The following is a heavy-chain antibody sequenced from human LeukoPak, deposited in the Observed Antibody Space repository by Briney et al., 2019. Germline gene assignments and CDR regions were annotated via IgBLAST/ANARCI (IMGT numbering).Heavy chain of an antibody. CDR3: ARVEYGDYGWFDP. J-gene: IGHJ5*02. CDR1: GGSISSYY. V-gene: IGHV4-59*01. D-gene: IGHD4-17*01. Sequence: GTLSLTCTVSGGSISSYYWSWIRQPPGKGLEWIGYIYYSGSTNYSPSLKSRVTISLDTSKNQFSLKLISLTAADTAAYYCARVEYGDYGWFDPWGQGTLVTVSS. CDR2: IYYSGST.